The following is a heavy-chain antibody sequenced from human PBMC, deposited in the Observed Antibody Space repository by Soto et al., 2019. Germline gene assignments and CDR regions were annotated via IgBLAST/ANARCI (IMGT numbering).Heavy chain of an antibody. CDR1: GIPFGSRA. Sequence: GSLRLSCVASGIPFGSRAMSWVRQAPGEGLEWVSTITDTGGDTKYADSVRGRFTMSRDNSKKTLYLQMNSLRVEDSALYYCARGSTDSYPGSRIFDFWGRGTLVTVSS. V-gene: IGHV3-23*01. D-gene: IGHD3-10*01. J-gene: IGHJ4*02. CDR2: ITDTGGDT. CDR3: ARGSTDSYPGSRIFDF.